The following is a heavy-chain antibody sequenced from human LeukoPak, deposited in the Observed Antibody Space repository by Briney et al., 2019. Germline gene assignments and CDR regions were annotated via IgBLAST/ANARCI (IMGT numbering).Heavy chain of an antibody. D-gene: IGHD6-13*01. CDR3: ARGRYVTTRGGAAAGFLDY. CDR1: SGSIRNSNYY. Sequence: SETLSHACTVSSGSIRNSNYYWGWIRQPPGKGLEWIGSVFYDGSSDYNPSLKSRVTISVDTSQNQFSLRLSSVTAADTAVYYCARGRYVTTRGGAAAGFLDYWGQGTLVTVST. CDR2: VFYDGSS. J-gene: IGHJ4*02. V-gene: IGHV4-39*07.